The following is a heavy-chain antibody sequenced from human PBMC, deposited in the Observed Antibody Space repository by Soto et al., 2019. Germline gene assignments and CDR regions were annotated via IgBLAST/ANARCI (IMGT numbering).Heavy chain of an antibody. J-gene: IGHJ4*02. CDR2: IKQDGSEK. Sequence: EVQLVESGGGLVQPGGSLRLSCAASGFTFSSYWMSWVRQAPGKGLEWVANIKQDGSEKYYVDSVKGRFTISRDNAKNSLYLQMNSLRAEDTAVYYCARDKIILWFGDHDYWGQGTLVTVSS. CDR1: GFTFSSYW. V-gene: IGHV3-7*01. CDR3: ARDKIILWFGDHDY. D-gene: IGHD3-10*01.